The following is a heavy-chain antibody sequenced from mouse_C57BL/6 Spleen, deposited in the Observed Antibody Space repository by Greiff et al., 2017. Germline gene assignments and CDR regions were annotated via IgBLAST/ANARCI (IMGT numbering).Heavy chain of an antibody. J-gene: IGHJ4*01. V-gene: IGHV1-22*01. CDR2: INPNNGGT. CDR3: ARFYYGSSYVDYAMDY. CDR1: GYTFTDYN. Sequence: EVQGVESGPELVKPGASVKMSCKASGYTFTDYNMHWVKQSHGKSLEWIGYINPNNGGTSYNQKFKGKATLTVNKSSSTAYMELRSLTSEDSAVYYCARFYYGSSYVDYAMDYWGQGTSVTVSS. D-gene: IGHD1-1*01.